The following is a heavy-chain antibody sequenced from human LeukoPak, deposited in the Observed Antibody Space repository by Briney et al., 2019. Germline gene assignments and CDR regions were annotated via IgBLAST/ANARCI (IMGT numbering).Heavy chain of an antibody. J-gene: IGHJ5*02. CDR2: IYYSGTT. CDR3: ARDKQPGDQ. Sequence: SETLSLTCSVSGGSISGFYWSWIRQPPGKGLDWIGFIYYSGTTSYNPSLKSRVTISLDTSKTQFSLRLSSVTAADTAVYYCARDKQPGDQWGQGTLVTVSS. CDR1: GGSISGFY. D-gene: IGHD6-13*01. V-gene: IGHV4-59*01.